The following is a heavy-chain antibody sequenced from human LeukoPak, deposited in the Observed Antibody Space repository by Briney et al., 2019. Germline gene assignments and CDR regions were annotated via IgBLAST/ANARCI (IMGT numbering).Heavy chain of an antibody. CDR2: MNPNSGNT. Sequence: ASVKVSCKASGYTFTSYDINWVRQATGQGLEWMGWMNPNSGNTGYAQKFQGRVTITRNTSISTAYMELSSLRSEDTAVYYCSKRLRFLGLFFYYYFYMDVWGKGTTVTVSS. CDR3: SKRLRFLGLFFYYYFYMDV. V-gene: IGHV1-8*03. D-gene: IGHD3-3*01. J-gene: IGHJ6*03. CDR1: GYTFTSYD.